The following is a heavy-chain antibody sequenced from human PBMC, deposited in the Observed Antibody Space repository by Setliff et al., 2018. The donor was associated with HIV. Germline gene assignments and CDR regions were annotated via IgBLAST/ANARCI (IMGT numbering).Heavy chain of an antibody. D-gene: IGHD3-10*01. V-gene: IGHV4-39*07. CDR2: VYYSGRT. J-gene: IGHJ6*02. CDR3: ARVRGRYYYHYAMDV. CDR1: GGSISSSGPGYY. Sequence: SETLSLTCTVSGGSISSSGPGYYWGWVRQPPGGGLEWIGSVYYSGRTYYNPSLKSRVTISVDTSKNQFSLKLSSVTAADTAVYYCARVRGRYYYHYAMDVWGQGTTVTVSS.